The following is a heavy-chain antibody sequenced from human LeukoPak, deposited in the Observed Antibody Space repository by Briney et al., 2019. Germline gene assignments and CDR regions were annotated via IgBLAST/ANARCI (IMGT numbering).Heavy chain of an antibody. V-gene: IGHV4-59*01. CDR1: GGSISNYY. J-gene: IGHJ4*02. CDR3: ARGSGWYYY. CDR2: IYYSGTT. D-gene: IGHD6-19*01. Sequence: SETLSLTCTVSGGSISNYYWSWIRQSPGKGLEWIGYIYYSGTTNYNPSLKSRVTMSLDTSKNQISLKLSSVTAADTAVYYCARGSGWYYYWGQGTLVTVSS.